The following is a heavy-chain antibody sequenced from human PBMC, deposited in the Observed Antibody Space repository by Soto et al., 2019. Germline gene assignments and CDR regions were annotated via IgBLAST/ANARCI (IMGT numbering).Heavy chain of an antibody. J-gene: IGHJ4*02. D-gene: IGHD2-15*01. CDR3: ARDRDQRSGRDY. CDR1: GFTFSSYS. V-gene: IGHV3-21*01. CDR2: ISSSSSYI. Sequence: SLRLSCAASGFTFSSYSMNWVRQAPGKGLEWVSSISSSSSYIYYADSVKGRFTISRVNAKNSLYLQMNSLRAEDMAVYYCARDRDQRSGRDYWGQGTLVTVSS.